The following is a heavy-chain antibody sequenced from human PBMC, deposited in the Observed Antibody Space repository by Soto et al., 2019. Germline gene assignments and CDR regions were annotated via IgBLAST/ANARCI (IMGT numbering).Heavy chain of an antibody. CDR1: GGSISSYY. CDR3: ARDLWGYCGTDCYPLDV. J-gene: IGHJ6*02. CDR2: MYNTGST. Sequence: SETLSLTCTVSGGSISSYYLSWIRQPPGKGLEWIGYMYNTGSTVYNPSLKSRVTISVDTSKNQFSLKLNAVTAADTAVYYCARDLWGYCGTDCYPLDVWGQGTTVTV. D-gene: IGHD2-21*02. V-gene: IGHV4-59*01.